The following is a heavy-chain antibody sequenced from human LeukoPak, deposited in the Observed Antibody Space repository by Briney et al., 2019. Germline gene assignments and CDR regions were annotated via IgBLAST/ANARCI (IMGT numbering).Heavy chain of an antibody. CDR3: ASAKRNYYGSGSSLPWFDP. V-gene: IGHV4-34*01. Sequence: PSETLSLTCTVYGGSFSGYYWSWIRQPPGKGLEWIGEINHSGSTNYNPSLKSRVTISVDTSKNQFSLKLSSVTAADTAVYYCASAKRNYYGSGSSLPWFDPWGQGTLVTVSS. J-gene: IGHJ5*02. D-gene: IGHD3-10*01. CDR1: GGSFSGYY. CDR2: INHSGST.